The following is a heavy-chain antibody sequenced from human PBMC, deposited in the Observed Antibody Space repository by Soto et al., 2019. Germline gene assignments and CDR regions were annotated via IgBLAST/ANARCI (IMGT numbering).Heavy chain of an antibody. CDR3: TRDIGGKGAY. CDR2: IDEYGSTI. CDR1: GFTFSSYA. V-gene: IGHV3-74*01. Sequence: PGGSLRLSCAASGFTFSSYAMSWVRQAPGKGLEWVSRIDEYGSTINYADSVKGRFTISRDNARNTLYLEMNSLRAEDTALYYCTRDIGGKGAYWGPGTLVTVSS. D-gene: IGHD3-10*01. J-gene: IGHJ4*02.